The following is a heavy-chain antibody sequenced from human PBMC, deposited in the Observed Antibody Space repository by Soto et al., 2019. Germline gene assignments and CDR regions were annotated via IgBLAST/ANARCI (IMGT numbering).Heavy chain of an antibody. J-gene: IGHJ3*02. V-gene: IGHV3-73*01. CDR2: IRSKANSYAT. D-gene: IGHD3-9*01. CDR3: TRHDYDILTGYKPSKDDAFDI. Sequence: GGSLRLSCAASGFTFSGSAMHWVRQASGKGLEWVGRIRSKANSYATAYAASVKGRFTISRDDSKNTAYLQMNSLKTEDTAVYYCTRHDYDILTGYKPSKDDAFDIWGQGTMVTVSS. CDR1: GFTFSGSA.